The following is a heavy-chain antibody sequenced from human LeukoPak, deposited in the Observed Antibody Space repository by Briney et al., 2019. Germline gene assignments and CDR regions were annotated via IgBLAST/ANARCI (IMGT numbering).Heavy chain of an antibody. CDR2: INSDGSST. D-gene: IGHD2-15*01. Sequence: PGGSLRLSRAASGFTFSSYWMHWVRQAPGKGLVWVSRINSDGSSTSYADSVKGRFTISRDNAKNTLYLQMNSLRAEDTAVYYCARDKWWGYYYYYMDVWGKGTTVTVSS. CDR1: GFTFSSYW. V-gene: IGHV3-74*01. J-gene: IGHJ6*03. CDR3: ARDKWWGYYYYYMDV.